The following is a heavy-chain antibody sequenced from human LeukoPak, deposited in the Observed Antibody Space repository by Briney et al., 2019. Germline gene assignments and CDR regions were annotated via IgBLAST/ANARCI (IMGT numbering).Heavy chain of an antibody. CDR3: ARDCGSTGCDY. Sequence: PGGSLRLSCAGSGFNFSTYEMNWVRQAPGKGLEWLSYISSRGSSIYYADSVKGRFAISRDNAKNSLFLQMNSLRAEDTAVYYCARDCGSTGCDYWGQGTLVTVSS. J-gene: IGHJ4*02. V-gene: IGHV3-48*03. CDR2: ISSRGSSI. CDR1: GFNFSTYE. D-gene: IGHD2-2*01.